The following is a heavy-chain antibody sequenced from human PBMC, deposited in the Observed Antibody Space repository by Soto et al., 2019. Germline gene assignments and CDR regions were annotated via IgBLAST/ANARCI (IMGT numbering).Heavy chain of an antibody. V-gene: IGHV4-30-4*01. CDR1: GGSISSGDYY. J-gene: IGHJ6*02. CDR2: IYYSGST. D-gene: IGHD3-3*01. CDR3: ARDMYDFWSGYQFLGMDV. Sequence: SETLSLTCTVSGGSISSGDYYWSWIRQPPGKGLEWIGYIYYSGSTYYNPSLKSRVTISVDTSKNQFSLKLSSVTPADTAVYYCARDMYDFWSGYQFLGMDVWGQGTTVTVSS.